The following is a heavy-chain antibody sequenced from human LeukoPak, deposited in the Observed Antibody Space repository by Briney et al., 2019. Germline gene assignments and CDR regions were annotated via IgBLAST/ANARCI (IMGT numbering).Heavy chain of an antibody. J-gene: IGHJ4*02. CDR2: INHSGRT. V-gene: IGHV4-34*01. Sequence: PSETLSLTCAVYGGSFRGYYWRWLRQPPGKGLVWVGEINHSGRTNYNPPLKSRLPKSVVTAKNKVYLSQGSVAAADSAVYYCASSPRGWELYLFFYWGQGTLVTVSS. D-gene: IGHD1-26*01. CDR1: GGSFRGYY. CDR3: ASSPRGWELYLFFY.